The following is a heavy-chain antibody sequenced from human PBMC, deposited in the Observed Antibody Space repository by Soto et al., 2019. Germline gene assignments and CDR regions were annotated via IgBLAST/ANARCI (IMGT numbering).Heavy chain of an antibody. V-gene: IGHV1-18*04. J-gene: IGHJ4*02. Sequence: QIQLVQSGGEVKKPGASVKVSCRAYGYTFSSHGISWVRQAPGKGPEWMGWVSAYNGNSKYAEKFQERLTLTTDTPASTAYMELRGFRSEDRAVFYGARDPRKFGKVFVGYVYWGQETLVTVPS. CDR3: ARDPRKFGKVFVGYVY. D-gene: IGHD2-2*01. CDR2: VSAYNGNS. CDR1: GYTFSSHG.